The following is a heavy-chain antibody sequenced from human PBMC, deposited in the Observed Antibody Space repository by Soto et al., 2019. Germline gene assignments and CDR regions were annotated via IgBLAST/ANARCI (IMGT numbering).Heavy chain of an antibody. CDR3: AKILQLGDYAYDYYGMDV. Sequence: QVQLVESGGGVVQPGRSLRLSCAASGFTFSSYGMHWVRQAPGKGLEWVAVISYDGSNRYYADSVKGRFTISRDNSKNTLYLQMNSLRAEDTAVYYCAKILQLGDYAYDYYGMDVWGQGTTVTVSS. J-gene: IGHJ6*02. D-gene: IGHD4-17*01. CDR1: GFTFSSYG. CDR2: ISYDGSNR. V-gene: IGHV3-30*18.